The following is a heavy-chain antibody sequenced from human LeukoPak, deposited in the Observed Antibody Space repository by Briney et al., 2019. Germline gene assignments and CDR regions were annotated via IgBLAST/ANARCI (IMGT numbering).Heavy chain of an antibody. CDR1: GFTFSSYA. V-gene: IGHV3-23*01. Sequence: PGGSLRLSCAASGFTFSSYAMSWVRQAPGKGLEWVSAISGSGGGTYYADSVKGRFTISRDNSKNTLYLQMNSLRAEDTAVYYCAKDRDIVVVVALDYWGQGTLVTVSS. J-gene: IGHJ4*02. D-gene: IGHD2-15*01. CDR3: AKDRDIVVVVALDY. CDR2: ISGSGGGT.